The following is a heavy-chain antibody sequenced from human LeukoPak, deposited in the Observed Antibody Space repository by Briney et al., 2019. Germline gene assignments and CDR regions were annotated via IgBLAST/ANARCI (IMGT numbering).Heavy chain of an antibody. CDR2: IYYSGST. J-gene: IGHJ5*02. CDR3: ARGLRYFDWLLYQDNWFDA. Sequence: SQTLSLTCTVSGGSISSGDYYWSWIRQPPGKGLEWIGYIYYSGSTYYNPSLKSRVTISVDTSKNQFSLKLSSVTAADTAVYYCARGLRYFDWLLYQDNWFDAWGQGTLVTVSS. V-gene: IGHV4-30-4*01. D-gene: IGHD3-9*01. CDR1: GGSISSGDYY.